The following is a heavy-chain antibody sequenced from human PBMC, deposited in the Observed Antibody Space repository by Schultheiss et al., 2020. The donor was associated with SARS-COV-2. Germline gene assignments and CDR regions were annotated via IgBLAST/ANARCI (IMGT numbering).Heavy chain of an antibody. CDR1: GFTFSSYA. CDR2: ISSSSSYI. D-gene: IGHD2-2*01. Sequence: GESLKISCAASGFTFSSYAMSWVRQAPGKGLEWVSSISSSSSYIYYADSVKGRFTISRDNAKNSLYLQMNSLRAEDTAVYYCAREVPAAIRYFDLWGRGTLVTVSS. CDR3: AREVPAAIRYFDL. V-gene: IGHV3-21*01. J-gene: IGHJ2*01.